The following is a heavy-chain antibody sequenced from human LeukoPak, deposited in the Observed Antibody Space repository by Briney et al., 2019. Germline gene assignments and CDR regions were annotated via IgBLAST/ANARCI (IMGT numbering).Heavy chain of an antibody. Sequence: SVKVSCKASGGTFSSYAFSWVRQAPGQGLEWMGGIIPIFGTANYAQKFQGRVTITTDESTSTAYMELSSLRSEDTAVYYCRTADSLNAADAFDIWGQGTMVTVSS. CDR3: RTADSLNAADAFDI. CDR1: GGTFSSYA. D-gene: IGHD4/OR15-4a*01. J-gene: IGHJ3*02. V-gene: IGHV1-69*05. CDR2: IIPIFGTA.